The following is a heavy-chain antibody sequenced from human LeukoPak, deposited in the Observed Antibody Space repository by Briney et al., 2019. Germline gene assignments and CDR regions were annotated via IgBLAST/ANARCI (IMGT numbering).Heavy chain of an antibody. CDR3: ARGLCRSCNYYYYGMDV. CDR1: GYTFTGYY. V-gene: IGHV1-2*02. J-gene: IGHJ6*02. Sequence: AASVKVSCKASGYTFTGYYMHWVRQAPGRGLEWMGWINPNSGGTNYAQKFQGRVTMTRDTSISTAYMELSRLRSDDTAVYYCARGLCRSCNYYYYGMDVWGQGTTVTVSS. D-gene: IGHD1-26*01. CDR2: INPNSGGT.